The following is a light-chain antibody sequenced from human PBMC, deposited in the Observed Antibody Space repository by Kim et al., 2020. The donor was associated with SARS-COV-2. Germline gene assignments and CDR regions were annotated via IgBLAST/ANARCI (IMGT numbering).Light chain of an antibody. Sequence: KSITISCTGPSSDVGAYNNVSWYQQHPGKAPKLMIYDIINRHSGVSNRFSGSKSGNTASLTISGLQAEDEADYYCCSYTISSTVIFGGGTQLTVL. V-gene: IGLV2-14*03. CDR2: DII. J-gene: IGLJ2*01. CDR1: SSDVGAYNN. CDR3: CSYTISSTVI.